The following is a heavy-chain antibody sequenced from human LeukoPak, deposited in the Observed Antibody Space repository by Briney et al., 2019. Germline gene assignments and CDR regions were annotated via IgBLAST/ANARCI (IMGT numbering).Heavy chain of an antibody. CDR3: TRRAMGKGGLDY. Sequence: PGGSLRLSCAASGFTFSGSAMHWVRQASGKGLEWVGRIRDKVNSYATAYAASVKGRFTISRDDSKNTAYLQMNSLRAEDTAVYYCTRRAMGKGGLDYWGQGTLVTVSS. V-gene: IGHV3-73*01. D-gene: IGHD5-18*01. J-gene: IGHJ4*02. CDR2: IRDKVNSYAT. CDR1: GFTFSGSA.